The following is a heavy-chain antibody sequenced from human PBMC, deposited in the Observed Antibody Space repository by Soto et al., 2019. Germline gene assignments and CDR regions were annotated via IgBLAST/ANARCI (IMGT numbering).Heavy chain of an antibody. CDR3: VKGEYYYDSSGYYPFDY. V-gene: IGHV3-64D*06. CDR2: ISTNGGST. J-gene: IGHJ4*02. Sequence: GGSLRLCCAASRFTFRRYGMHWARQAPGKGLEYVSSISTNGGSTHYADSVKGRFTISRDNSKNTQYLQMTSLRADDTALYYCVKGEYYYDSSGYYPFDYWRQGT. CDR1: RFTFRRYG. D-gene: IGHD3-22*01.